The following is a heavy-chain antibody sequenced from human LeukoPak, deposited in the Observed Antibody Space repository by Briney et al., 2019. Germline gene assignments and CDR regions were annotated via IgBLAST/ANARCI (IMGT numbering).Heavy chain of an antibody. Sequence: GGSLRLSCTTSGITFSNSWMSWVRQAPGKGLEWVATIRPDGSEGYYADSVRGRSTISRDNSKNSFYLQMSSLRAEDTGVFYCARDVAYSAFDYWGQGTLVTVSS. CDR3: ARDVAYSAFDY. CDR1: GITFSNSW. J-gene: IGHJ4*02. CDR2: IRPDGSEG. V-gene: IGHV3-7*01. D-gene: IGHD2-21*01.